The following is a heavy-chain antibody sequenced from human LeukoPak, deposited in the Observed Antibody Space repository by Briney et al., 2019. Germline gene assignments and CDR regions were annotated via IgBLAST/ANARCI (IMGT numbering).Heavy chain of an antibody. Sequence: GGSLRLSCAASGFTFSDYYMSWLRQAPGKGLEWVANINQDGSEKHYVDSVKGRFTISRDNAQNSLLLQINSLRAEDTAVYYCARSYRGPSAFDIWGQGTMVSVSS. D-gene: IGHD3-10*01. CDR2: INQDGSEK. CDR3: ARSYRGPSAFDI. CDR1: GFTFSDYY. J-gene: IGHJ3*02. V-gene: IGHV3-7*01.